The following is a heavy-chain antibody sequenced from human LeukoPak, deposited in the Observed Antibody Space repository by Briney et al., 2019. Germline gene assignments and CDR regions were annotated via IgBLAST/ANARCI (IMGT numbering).Heavy chain of an antibody. V-gene: IGHV3-33*08. D-gene: IGHD3-9*01. J-gene: IGHJ4*02. CDR3: ARHPGDILTGYLDY. CDR2: IWYGGSNK. Sequence: PGRSLRLSCAASGFTFSSYGMHWVRQAPGKGLEWVAVIWYGGSNKYYADSVKGRFTISRDNSKNTLFLQMHLLRAEDTAVYYCARHPGDILTGYLDYWGQGTLVTVSS. CDR1: GFTFSSYG.